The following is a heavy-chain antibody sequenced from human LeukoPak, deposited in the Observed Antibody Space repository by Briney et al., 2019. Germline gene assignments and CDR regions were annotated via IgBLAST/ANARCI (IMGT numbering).Heavy chain of an antibody. V-gene: IGHV4-34*01. J-gene: IGHJ6*04. CDR2: INHSGST. CDR1: GGSFSGYY. Sequence: SETLSLTCAVYGGSFSGYYWSWIRQPPGKGLEWIGEINHSGSTNYNPSLKSRVTISVDTSKNQFSLKLSSVTAADTAVYYCARSFMDVWGEGTTVTASS. CDR3: ARSFMDV.